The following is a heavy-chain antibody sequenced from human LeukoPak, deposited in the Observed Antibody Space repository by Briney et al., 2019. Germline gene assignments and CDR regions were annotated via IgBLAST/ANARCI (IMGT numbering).Heavy chain of an antibody. D-gene: IGHD3-10*01. CDR1: GFTFSSHS. J-gene: IGHJ4*02. V-gene: IGHV3-21*01. CDR3: ARATVLLWFGERYYFDY. Sequence: PGGSLRLSCAASGFTFSSHSMNWVRQAPGKALEWVSSISSSSSYIYYADSVKGRFTISRDNAKNSLYLQMNSLRAEDTAVYYCARATVLLWFGERYYFDYWGQGTLVTVSS. CDR2: ISSSSSYI.